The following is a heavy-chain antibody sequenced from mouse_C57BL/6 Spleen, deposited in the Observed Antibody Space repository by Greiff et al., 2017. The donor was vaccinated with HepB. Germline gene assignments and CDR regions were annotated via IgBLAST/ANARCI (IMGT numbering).Heavy chain of an antibody. CDR3: ARSASSGYFDY. Sequence: QVQLQQPGAELVMPGASVKLSCKASGYTFTSYWMHWVKQRPGQGLEWIGEIDPSDSYTNYNQKFKGKSTLTVDKSSSTAYMQLSSLTSEDSAVYYCARSASSGYFDYWGQGTTLTVSS. CDR1: GYTFTSYW. J-gene: IGHJ2*01. V-gene: IGHV1-69*01. CDR2: IDPSDSYT. D-gene: IGHD3-2*02.